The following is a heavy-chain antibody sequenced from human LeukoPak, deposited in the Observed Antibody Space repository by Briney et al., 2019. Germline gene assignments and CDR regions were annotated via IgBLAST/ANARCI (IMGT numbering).Heavy chain of an antibody. Sequence: GGALRLSCAASGFTFSSYGMSWVRQAPGKALEWVSGISSGGGSTHYADSVKGRFTISRDNSKNTLYLEMSSLRAEDTAVYYCAKSGYNYDSNAYPFIDYWGQGTLVTVSS. V-gene: IGHV3-23*01. D-gene: IGHD3-22*01. J-gene: IGHJ4*02. CDR3: AKSGYNYDSNAYPFIDY. CDR2: ISSGGGST. CDR1: GFTFSSYG.